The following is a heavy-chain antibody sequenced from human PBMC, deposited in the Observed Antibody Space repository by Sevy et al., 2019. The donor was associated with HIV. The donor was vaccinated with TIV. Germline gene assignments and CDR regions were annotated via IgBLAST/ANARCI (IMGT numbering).Heavy chain of an antibody. CDR2: FDPEDDEK. V-gene: IGHV1-24*01. CDR3: ATTKDYSDTSGYPFDS. D-gene: IGHD3-22*01. Sequence: ASVKVSCKVSGYTLTELSMHWVRQAPGKGLEWMGTFDPEDDEKIYAQKFQGRVTMTEDTSTDTAYMELSRLRSEDTAVYYCATTKDYSDTSGYPFDSWGQRTLVTVSS. CDR1: GYTLTELS. J-gene: IGHJ4*02.